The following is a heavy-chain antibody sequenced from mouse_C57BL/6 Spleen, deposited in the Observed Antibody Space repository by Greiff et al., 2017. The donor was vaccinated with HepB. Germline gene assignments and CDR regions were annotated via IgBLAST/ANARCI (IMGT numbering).Heavy chain of an antibody. CDR1: GYAFSSYW. CDR2: IYPGDGDT. D-gene: IGHD1-2*01. J-gene: IGHJ2*01. Sequence: LVESGAELVKPGASVKISCKASGYAFSSYWMNWVKQRPGKGLEWIGQIYPGDGDTNYNGKFKGKATLTADKSSSTAYMQLSSLTSEDSAVYFCARLTTAVSYYFDYWGQGTTLTVSS. V-gene: IGHV1-80*01. CDR3: ARLTTAVSYYFDY.